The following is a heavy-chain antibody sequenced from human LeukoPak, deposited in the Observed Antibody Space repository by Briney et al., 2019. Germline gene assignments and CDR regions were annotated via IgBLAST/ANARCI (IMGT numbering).Heavy chain of an antibody. D-gene: IGHD3-3*01. CDR3: AKAGQEWYFYYMDV. CDR1: GFTFNTYV. V-gene: IGHV3-23*01. J-gene: IGHJ6*03. Sequence: PGGSLSLSCVASGFTFNTYVISWVREAPGKGLEWVSSISAPGSTTHYADSVRGRFTISRDNSKNTLYLQMNSLRAEDTAVYYCAKAGQEWYFYYMDVWGKGTTVAVSS. CDR2: ISAPGSTT.